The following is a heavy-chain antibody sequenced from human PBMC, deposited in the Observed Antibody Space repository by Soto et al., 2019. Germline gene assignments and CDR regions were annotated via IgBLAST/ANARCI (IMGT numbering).Heavy chain of an antibody. V-gene: IGHV4-34*01. Sequence: SETLSLTCAIYGGSFSGYYWSWIRQPPGKGLEWIGEINHSGSTNYNPSLKSRVTISVDTSKNQFSLKLSSVTAADTAVYFCARANGYCSSTSCYATGGHWFDPWGQGTLVTVSS. J-gene: IGHJ5*02. CDR2: INHSGST. CDR1: GGSFSGYY. D-gene: IGHD2-2*01. CDR3: ARANGYCSSTSCYATGGHWFDP.